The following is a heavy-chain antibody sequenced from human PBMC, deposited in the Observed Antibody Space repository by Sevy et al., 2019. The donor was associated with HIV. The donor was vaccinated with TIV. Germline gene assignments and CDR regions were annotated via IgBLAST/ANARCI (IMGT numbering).Heavy chain of an antibody. D-gene: IGHD3-3*01. V-gene: IGHV3-49*03. CDR3: TTSTIFGVVIAAFDI. CDR2: IRSKAYGGTT. CDR1: GFTFGDYA. Sequence: GGSLRLSCTASGFTFGDYAMSWFRQAPGKGLEWVGFIRSKAYGGTTEYAASVKGRFTISRDDSKSIAYLQMNSLKTEDTAVYYCTTSTIFGVVIAAFDIWGQGTMVTVSS. J-gene: IGHJ3*02.